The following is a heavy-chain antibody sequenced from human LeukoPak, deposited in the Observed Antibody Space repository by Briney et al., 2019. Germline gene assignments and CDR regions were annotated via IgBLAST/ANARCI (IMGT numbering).Heavy chain of an antibody. J-gene: IGHJ4*02. D-gene: IGHD7-27*01. CDR3: ARALHRTGDYYIFDY. Sequence: GASVKVSCKASGYTFTSYYVHWVRQAPGQGLEWMGVINPSGGSTSYAQKFQGRVTMTRDTSTSTAYMELSSLRSEDTAVYYCARALHRTGDYYIFDYWGQGTLVTVSS. V-gene: IGHV1-46*01. CDR1: GYTFTSYY. CDR2: INPSGGST.